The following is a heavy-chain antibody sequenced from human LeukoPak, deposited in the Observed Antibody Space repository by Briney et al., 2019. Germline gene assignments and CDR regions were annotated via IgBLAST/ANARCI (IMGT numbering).Heavy chain of an antibody. J-gene: IGHJ6*03. CDR3: ARGRGGYGSYYYYMDV. V-gene: IGHV3-11*01. CDR2: ISSSGSTI. D-gene: IGHD5-18*01. CDR1: GFTFSDYY. Sequence: GGSLRLSCAASGFTFSDYYMSWIRQAPGKGLEWVSYISSSGSTIYYADSVKGRFTISRNNAKNSLYPQMNSLRAEDTAVYYCARGRGGYGSYYYYMDVWGKGTTVTVSS.